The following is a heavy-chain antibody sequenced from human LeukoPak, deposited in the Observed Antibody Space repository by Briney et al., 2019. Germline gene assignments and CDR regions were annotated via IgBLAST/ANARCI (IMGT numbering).Heavy chain of an antibody. CDR2: ISGSGGST. Sequence: GGSLRLSCAASGFTFSSYGMHWVRQAPGKGLEWVSGISGSGGSTYYADFVKGRFTISRDNSKNTLYLQMNSLRVEDTAVYYCAKDSRYSSSINYFDPWGQGTLVTVSS. CDR3: AKDSRYSSSINYFDP. V-gene: IGHV3-23*01. J-gene: IGHJ5*02. CDR1: GFTFSSYG. D-gene: IGHD6-13*01.